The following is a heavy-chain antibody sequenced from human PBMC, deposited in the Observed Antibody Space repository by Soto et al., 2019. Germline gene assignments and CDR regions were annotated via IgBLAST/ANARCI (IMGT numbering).Heavy chain of an antibody. CDR2: INHSGST. Sequence: QVQLQQWGAGLLKPSETLSLTCAVYGGSFSGYYWSWIRQPPGKGLEWIGEINHSGSTNYNPSLKSLVTISVDPSKNQFALKLSSVTAAATAVYSCASGRRVLYSPPNYSDSGMDPWGQGTTVTVSS. J-gene: IGHJ6*02. CDR3: ASGRRVLYSPPNYSDSGMDP. D-gene: IGHD6-13*01. CDR1: GGSFSGYY. V-gene: IGHV4-34*01.